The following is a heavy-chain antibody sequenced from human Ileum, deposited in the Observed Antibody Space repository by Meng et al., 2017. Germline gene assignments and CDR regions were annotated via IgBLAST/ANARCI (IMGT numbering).Heavy chain of an antibody. D-gene: IGHD5-18*01. CDR1: GDSISGYY. J-gene: IGHJ4*02. CDR2: IYFSGST. V-gene: IGHV4-4*07. Sequence: SETLSLTCSVSGDSISGYYWTWIRQPAGKGLEWIGRIYFSGSTNYNPSLKSRVTMSVDTSKNQFSLNLNSVTAADTAVYYCARDQKDSNGRNFDYWGQGTLVTVSS. CDR3: ARDQKDSNGRNFDY.